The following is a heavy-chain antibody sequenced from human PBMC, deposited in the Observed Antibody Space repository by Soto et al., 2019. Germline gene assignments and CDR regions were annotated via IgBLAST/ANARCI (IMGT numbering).Heavy chain of an antibody. CDR2: INWIGGST. J-gene: IGHJ4*02. D-gene: IGHD6-25*01. Sequence: GGSLRLSCAASGFIFGAHAMSWVRQAPGKGLEWVSAINWIGGSTNYADSMKDRFTISRDNAKNSLYLQMSSLRAEDTALYYCARHGGTPDLYLAYWGQGSPVTVSS. CDR3: ARHGGTPDLYLAY. V-gene: IGHV3-20*04. CDR1: GFIFGAHA.